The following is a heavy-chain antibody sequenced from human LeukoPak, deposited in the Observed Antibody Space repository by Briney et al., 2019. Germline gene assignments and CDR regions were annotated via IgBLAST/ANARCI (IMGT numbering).Heavy chain of an antibody. CDR2: IYTSGSN. J-gene: IGHJ3*02. Sequence: SQTLSLTCTVSGGSISSGSYYWSWIRQPAGKGLEWIGRIYTSGSNNYNPSLKSRVTISVDTSKNQFSLKLSSVTAADTAVYYCARGRPYCGGDCGKTASDAFDIWGQGTMVTVSS. CDR1: GGSISSGSYY. CDR3: ARGRPYCGGDCGKTASDAFDI. D-gene: IGHD2-21*02. V-gene: IGHV4-61*02.